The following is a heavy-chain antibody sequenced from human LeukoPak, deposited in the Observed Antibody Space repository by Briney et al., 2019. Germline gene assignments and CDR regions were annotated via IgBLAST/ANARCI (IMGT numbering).Heavy chain of an antibody. J-gene: IGHJ4*02. Sequence: GGSLRLSCAASGFTFISYWMSWVRQAPGKGLEWVANIKQDGSEKFYVDSVKGRFTISRDNAKNSLYLQMNSLRAEDTAVYYCARRGSSGFDYWDQGTLVTVSS. CDR2: IKQDGSEK. D-gene: IGHD3-16*01. CDR1: GFTFISYW. CDR3: ARRGSSGFDY. V-gene: IGHV3-7*02.